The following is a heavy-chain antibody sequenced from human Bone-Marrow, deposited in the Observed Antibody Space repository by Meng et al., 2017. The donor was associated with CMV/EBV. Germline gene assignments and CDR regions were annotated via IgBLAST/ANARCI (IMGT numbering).Heavy chain of an antibody. CDR2: IYYSGST. CDR1: GGSISSGGYY. V-gene: IGHV4-61*08. D-gene: IGHD2-15*01. CDR3: ARGSGEIAYYYYYGMNV. J-gene: IGHJ6*01. Sequence: ESLKISCTVSGGSISSGGYYWSWIRQPPGKGLEWIGYIYYSGSTNYNPSLKSRVTISVDTSKNQFSLKLSSVTAADTAVYYCARGSGEIAYYYYYGMNVWGQWNTVNVDS.